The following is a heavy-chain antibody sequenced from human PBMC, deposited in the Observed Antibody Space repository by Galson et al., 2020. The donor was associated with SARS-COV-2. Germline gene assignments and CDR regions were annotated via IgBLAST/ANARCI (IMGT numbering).Heavy chain of an antibody. Sequence: SQTLSLTCAVSGYSISTTNYWGWVRQPPGTGLEWIGSIYPSGSTYYNPSLKSRVTISLDTSRNQFSLTLHSVTAADTALYYCARQGVNMIVLVTVPGWFFDLWGRGTLVSVSS. CDR2: IYPSGST. CDR3: ARQGVNMIVLVTVPGWFFDL. V-gene: IGHV4-38-2*01. J-gene: IGHJ2*01. CDR1: GYSISTTNY. D-gene: IGHD3-22*01.